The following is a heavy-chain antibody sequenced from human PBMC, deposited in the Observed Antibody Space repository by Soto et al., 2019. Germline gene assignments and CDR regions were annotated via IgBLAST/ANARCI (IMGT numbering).Heavy chain of an antibody. Sequence: EVQLVESGGGLVQPGRSLRLSCAASGFTFDDYAMHWVRQAPGKGLEWVSGISWNSGSIGYADSVKGRFTISRDNAKNSLYLQMNSLRAEDTALYYCAKDTYSSRSWYYFDYWGQGTLVTVSS. CDR2: ISWNSGSI. V-gene: IGHV3-9*01. J-gene: IGHJ4*02. D-gene: IGHD3-22*01. CDR1: GFTFDDYA. CDR3: AKDTYSSRSWYYFDY.